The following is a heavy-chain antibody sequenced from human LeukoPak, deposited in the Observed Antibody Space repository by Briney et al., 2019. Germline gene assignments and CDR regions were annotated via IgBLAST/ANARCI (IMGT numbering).Heavy chain of an antibody. CDR2: IYNSGST. CDR1: GFTVSSNY. CDR3: AKGNDIGGYYYPHFDY. Sequence: GGSLRLSCAASGFTVSSNYMSWVRQAPGKGLEWVTVIYNSGSTYYADSVKGRFTISRDDSKNTLHLQMNSLRAEDTAVYYCAKGNDIGGYYYPHFDYWGQGTLVTVSS. J-gene: IGHJ4*02. D-gene: IGHD3-22*01. V-gene: IGHV3-53*01.